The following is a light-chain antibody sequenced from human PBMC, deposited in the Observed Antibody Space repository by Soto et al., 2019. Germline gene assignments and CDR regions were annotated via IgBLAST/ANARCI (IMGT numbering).Light chain of an antibody. V-gene: IGKV1-5*01. CDR1: QSVSRW. CDR2: DAS. J-gene: IGKJ1*01. Sequence: DIQMTQSPSTLSASVGYRVTITCPPTQSVSRWVAWYQQKPGKAPKVLIWDASSLQRGVPSRFSGSGSGTEFTLTISSLQPDDFASYYCQQYNDYSTWTFGKGTKVDIK. CDR3: QQYNDYSTWT.